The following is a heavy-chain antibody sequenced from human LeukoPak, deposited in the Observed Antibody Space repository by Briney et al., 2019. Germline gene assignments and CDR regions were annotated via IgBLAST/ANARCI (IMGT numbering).Heavy chain of an antibody. D-gene: IGHD6-13*01. Sequence: SETLSLTCAVYGGSFSGYYWSWIRQPPGKGLEWIGEINHSGSTNYNPSLKSRVTISVDTSENQFSLKLSSVTAADTAVYYCARGQVAADNWGQGTLVTVSS. CDR2: INHSGST. V-gene: IGHV4-34*01. J-gene: IGHJ4*02. CDR3: ARGQVAADN. CDR1: GGSFSGYY.